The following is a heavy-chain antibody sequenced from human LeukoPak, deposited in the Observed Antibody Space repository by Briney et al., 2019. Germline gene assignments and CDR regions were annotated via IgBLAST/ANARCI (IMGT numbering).Heavy chain of an antibody. CDR2: ISTSSSYI. D-gene: IGHD7-27*01. Sequence: GGSLRLSCAASGFPFSGYSMSWVRQAPGKGLEWVSSISTSSSYIYYLDSVKGRFTISRDNAKNSLYLQMNSLRAEDTAVYYCARDRPPGAFDIWGQGTMVTVSS. V-gene: IGHV3-21*01. CDR1: GFPFSGYS. J-gene: IGHJ3*02. CDR3: ARDRPPGAFDI.